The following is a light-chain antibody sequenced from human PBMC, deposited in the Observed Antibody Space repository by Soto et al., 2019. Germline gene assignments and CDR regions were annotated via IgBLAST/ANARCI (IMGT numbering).Light chain of an antibody. CDR3: GTWDNSLTAGV. Sequence: QSVLTQPPSVSAAAGQKVTISCSGSSSNIGSRSVSWYQQFPGTAPKLLIYEYNKRPSGIPDRFSGSSSGTSATLVITGLQTGDEADYYCGTWDNSLTAGVFGGGTKVTV. CDR1: SSNIGSRS. V-gene: IGLV1-51*02. CDR2: EYN. J-gene: IGLJ3*02.